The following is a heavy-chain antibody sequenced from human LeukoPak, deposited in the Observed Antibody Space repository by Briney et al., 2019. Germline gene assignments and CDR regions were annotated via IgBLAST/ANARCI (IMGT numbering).Heavy chain of an antibody. CDR3: ATDIRSYYYFDY. V-gene: IGHV1-24*01. D-gene: IGHD1-26*01. Sequence: ASVKVSCKVSGYTLTELSMHWVRQAPGKGLEWMGGFDPEDGETVYAQKFQGRVTMTEDTSTDTAYMELSSLRSEDTAVYYCATDIRSYYYFDYWSQGTLVTVSS. CDR1: GYTLTELS. CDR2: FDPEDGET. J-gene: IGHJ4*02.